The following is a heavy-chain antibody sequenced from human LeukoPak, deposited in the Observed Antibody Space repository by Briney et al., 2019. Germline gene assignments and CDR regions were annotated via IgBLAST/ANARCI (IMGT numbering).Heavy chain of an antibody. CDR1: GFTFSSYW. V-gene: IGHV3-74*01. CDR3: ARSPLQLWDAFDI. CDR2: INSDGSST. Sequence: PGGSLRLSCAASGFTFSSYWMHWVRQAPGKGLVWVSRINSDGSSTSYADSVKGRFTISRDNAKNTLYLQMSSLRAEDTAVYYCARSPLQLWDAFDIWGQGTMVTVPS. D-gene: IGHD5-18*01. J-gene: IGHJ3*02.